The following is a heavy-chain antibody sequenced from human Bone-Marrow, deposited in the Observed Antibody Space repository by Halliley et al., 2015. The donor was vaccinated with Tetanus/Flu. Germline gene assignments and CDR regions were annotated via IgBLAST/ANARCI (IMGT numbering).Heavy chain of an antibody. V-gene: IGHV4-4*02. CDR3: ARTGWYSIEY. D-gene: IGHD6-19*01. J-gene: IGHJ4*02. CDR2: IHHRGDT. Sequence: RGLEWIGEIHHRGDTNSNPPLTGRVVISVDKSKNQFSLRLTSVTAADTAMYYCARTGWYSIEYWGQGTLVTVSS.